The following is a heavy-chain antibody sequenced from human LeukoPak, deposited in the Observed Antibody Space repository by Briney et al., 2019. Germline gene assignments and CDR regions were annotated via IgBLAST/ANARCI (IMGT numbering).Heavy chain of an antibody. V-gene: IGHV4-59*01. J-gene: IGHJ6*03. CDR1: GASISDYY. CDR3: ARETSQKGAHYMDV. CDR2: VFHTGST. Sequence: PSETLSLTCNVSGASISDYYWSWIRQSAGKGLEWIGYVFHTGSTNYKPSLKSRVTISVDTSKNQFSLKLSSVTAADTAVYYCARETSQKGAHYMDVWGRGTTVTISS. D-gene: IGHD3-16*01.